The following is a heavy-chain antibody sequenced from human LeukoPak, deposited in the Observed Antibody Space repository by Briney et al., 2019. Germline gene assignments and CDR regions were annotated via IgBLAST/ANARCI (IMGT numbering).Heavy chain of an antibody. CDR1: GYTFTSYG. V-gene: IGHV1-18*01. CDR2: ISAYNGNT. J-gene: IGHJ5*02. Sequence: ASVKVSCKASGYTFTSYGISWVRQAPGQGLEWMGWISAYNGNTNYAQKLQGRVTMTTDSSTSTAYMELRSLRSDDTAVYYCARRWHGPNWLDPWGQGTLVTVSS. CDR3: ARRWHGPNWLDP. D-gene: IGHD5-24*01.